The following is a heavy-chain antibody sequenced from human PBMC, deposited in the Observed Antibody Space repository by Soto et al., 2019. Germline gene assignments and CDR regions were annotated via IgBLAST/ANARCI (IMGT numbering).Heavy chain of an antibody. CDR1: GFSLSTSGVG. J-gene: IGHJ4*02. V-gene: IGHV2-5*02. D-gene: IGHD5-12*01. Sequence: QITLKESGPTLVKPTQTLTLTCTFSGFSLSTSGVGVGWIRQPPGKALEWLALIYWDDDKRYSPSLKSRLTITKDTSKNQVVLTMTNMDPVDTATYYCAHRALRREYSGYDCFDYWGQGTLVTVSS. CDR2: IYWDDDK. CDR3: AHRALRREYSGYDCFDY.